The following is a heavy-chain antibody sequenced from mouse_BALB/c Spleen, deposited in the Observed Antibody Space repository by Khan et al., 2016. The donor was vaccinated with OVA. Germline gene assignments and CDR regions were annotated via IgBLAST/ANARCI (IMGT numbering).Heavy chain of an antibody. V-gene: IGHV1S137*01. D-gene: IGHD1-1*02. CDR1: GYTFTDFT. Sequence: QVQLKQSGAELVRPGVSVKISCKGSGYTFTDFTLHWVKQSHAMSLEWIGVISTYYGDATYNQRFKDKATMTVDKSSSTAYMELARLTYEDSAIYYCTGGVGGNRFAYWGQGTLVTVSA. CDR3: TGGVGGNRFAY. J-gene: IGHJ3*01. CDR2: ISTYYGDA.